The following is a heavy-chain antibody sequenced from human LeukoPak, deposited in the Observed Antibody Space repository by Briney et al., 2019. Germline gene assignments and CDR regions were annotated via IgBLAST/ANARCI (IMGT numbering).Heavy chain of an antibody. CDR2: IYPGDSDT. D-gene: IGHD3-9*01. CDR1: GYSFTSYW. CDR3: ARLHYYDILTGYLYYFDY. V-gene: IGHV5-51*01. Sequence: GKSLKISCKGSGYSFTSYWIGWVRRMPGKGLEWMGIIYPGDSDTRYSPSFQGQVTISADKSISTAYLQWSSLKASDTAMYYCARLHYYDILTGYLYYFDYWGQGTLVTVSS. J-gene: IGHJ4*02.